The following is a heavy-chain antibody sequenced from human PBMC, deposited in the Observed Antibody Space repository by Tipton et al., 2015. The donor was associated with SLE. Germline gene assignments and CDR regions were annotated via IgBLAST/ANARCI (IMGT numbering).Heavy chain of an antibody. V-gene: IGHV4-59*01. Sequence: TLSLTCTVSGGSLSSYYWTWIRQPPGKGLEWIGYIYYSGSTNYNPSLKSRVTISVDTSKNQFSLKLNSVTAADTAMYYCAKGRGRYQLLDAFDIWGQGTMVTVSS. CDR1: GGSLSSYY. J-gene: IGHJ3*02. CDR2: IYYSGST. CDR3: AKGRGRYQLLDAFDI. D-gene: IGHD2-2*01.